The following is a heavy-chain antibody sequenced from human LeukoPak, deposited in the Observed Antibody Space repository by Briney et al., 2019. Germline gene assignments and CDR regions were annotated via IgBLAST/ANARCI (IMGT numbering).Heavy chain of an antibody. CDR2: IKSKGGGGTT. CDR1: GLRFTDAW. CDR3: TWDSSGYYLLSS. V-gene: IGHV3-15*07. D-gene: IGHD3-22*01. J-gene: IGHJ4*02. Sequence: GGSLRLSCVVSGLRFTDAWMNWVRQAPGKGLEWVGHIKSKGGGGTTDYGAPVKGRLTISRDDSKNTLYLQMDSLKTEDTAVYYCTWDSSGYYLLSSWGQGTLVTVSS.